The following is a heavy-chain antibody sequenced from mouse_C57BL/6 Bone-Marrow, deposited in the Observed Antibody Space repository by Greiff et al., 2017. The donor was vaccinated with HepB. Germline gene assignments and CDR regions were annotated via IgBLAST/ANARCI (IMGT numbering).Heavy chain of an antibody. CDR3: AREGLLWPYAMDY. V-gene: IGHV1-50*01. CDR2: IDPSDSYT. J-gene: IGHJ4*01. D-gene: IGHD2-1*01. Sequence: QVQLQQPGAELVKPGASVKLSCKASGYTFTSYWMQWVKQRPGQGLEWIGEIDPSDSYTNYKQKFKGKATLTVDTSSSTAYMQLSSRTSADSAVYYCAREGLLWPYAMDYWGQGTSVTVSS. CDR1: GYTFTSYW.